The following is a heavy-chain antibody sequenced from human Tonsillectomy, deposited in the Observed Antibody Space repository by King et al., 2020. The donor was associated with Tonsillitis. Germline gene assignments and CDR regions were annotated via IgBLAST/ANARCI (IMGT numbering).Heavy chain of an antibody. CDR3: SKAGLDGSGHWHYYYGMDV. D-gene: IGHD3-16*01. Sequence: VQLVESGGGLVQPGGSLRLSCAASGFTFSSYAMSWVRQAPGKGLEWVSGISGSGGSTYYADSVKGRFTISRDNSKNTLYLQMNSLRAEDTAVYYCSKAGLDGSGHWHYYYGMDVWGQGTPVTVSS. CDR1: GFTFSSYA. CDR2: ISGSGGST. J-gene: IGHJ6*02. V-gene: IGHV3-23*04.